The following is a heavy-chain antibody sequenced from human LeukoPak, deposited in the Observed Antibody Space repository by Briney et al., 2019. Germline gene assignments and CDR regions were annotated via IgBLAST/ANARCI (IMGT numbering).Heavy chain of an antibody. CDR2: IYTTGSL. Sequence: SETLSLTCSVSGASINSGNYYWSWIRQPARKGLEWIGRIYTTGSLNYNPSFKSRVTISLDTSKNQFSLNLSSVNAADTAVHYCAREGHSGYSIYIDPWGQGTLVTVSS. J-gene: IGHJ5*02. V-gene: IGHV4-61*02. CDR1: GASINSGNYY. D-gene: IGHD5-12*01. CDR3: AREGHSGYSIYIDP.